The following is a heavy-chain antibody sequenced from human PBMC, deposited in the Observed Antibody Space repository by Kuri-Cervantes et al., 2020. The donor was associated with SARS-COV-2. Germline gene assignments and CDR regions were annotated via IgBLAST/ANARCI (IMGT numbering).Heavy chain of an antibody. J-gene: IGHJ4*02. D-gene: IGHD5-12*01. V-gene: IGHV3-30-3*01. CDR1: GFTFSSYA. CDR3: ARLLPIEATTNYFDY. Sequence: GESLKISCAASGFTFSSYAMHWVRQAPGKGLEWVAVISYDGSNKYYADSVKGRFTISRDNSKNTLYLQMNSLRAEDTAVYYCARLLPIEATTNYFDYWGQGTLVTVSS. CDR2: ISYDGSNK.